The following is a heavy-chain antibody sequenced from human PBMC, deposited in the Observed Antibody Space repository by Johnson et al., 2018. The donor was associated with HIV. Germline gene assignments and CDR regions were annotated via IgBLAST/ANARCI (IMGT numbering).Heavy chain of an antibody. Sequence: VQLVESGGGLIQPGGSLRLSCKASGFSISSNYMSWVRQPPGKGLEWVSVFYSGSNTYYADSVKGRFTIPRDNSNNTLYLQMNSLRAEDTAVYYCARHKAVADAFDIWGQGTVVTVS. V-gene: IGHV3-53*01. CDR3: ARHKAVADAFDI. D-gene: IGHD6-19*01. J-gene: IGHJ3*02. CDR1: GFSISSNY. CDR2: FYSGSNT.